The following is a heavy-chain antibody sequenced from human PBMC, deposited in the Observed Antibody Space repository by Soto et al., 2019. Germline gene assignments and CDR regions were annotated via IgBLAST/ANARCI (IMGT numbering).Heavy chain of an antibody. CDR3: ARFRGSYGMDV. V-gene: IGHV1-69*02. CDR1: GGTFSSYT. Sequence: QVQLVQSGAEVKKPGSSVKVSCKASGGTFSSYTISWVRQAPGQGLEWMGRIIPILGIPNYAQKFQGRVTITADKSTNTDYMELSRLRSEDTAVYYCARFRGSYGMDVWGQGTTVTVSS. CDR2: IIPILGIP. D-gene: IGHD3-10*01. J-gene: IGHJ6*02.